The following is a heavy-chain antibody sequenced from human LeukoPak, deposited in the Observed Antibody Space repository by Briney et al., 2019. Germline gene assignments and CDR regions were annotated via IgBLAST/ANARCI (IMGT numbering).Heavy chain of an antibody. CDR1: GFSFSSDN. V-gene: IGHV3-21*01. D-gene: IGHD3-10*01. CDR2: ISNGGRYL. J-gene: IGHJ4*02. Sequence: GGSLRLSCAASGFSFSSDNMNCVRQAPGKGQEKVSSISNGGRYLYYADSVKGRFTISRDNAKNSLYLQMNSLRAEDTAVYYCARDSTYGDFDYWGQGALVSVSS. CDR3: ARDSTYGDFDY.